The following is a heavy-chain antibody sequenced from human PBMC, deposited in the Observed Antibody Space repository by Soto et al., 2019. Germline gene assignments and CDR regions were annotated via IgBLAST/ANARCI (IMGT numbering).Heavy chain of an antibody. CDR1: GGSISSYY. CDR3: ARDNSHDILTGYFSPPYYGMDV. J-gene: IGHJ6*02. V-gene: IGHV4-59*01. Sequence: SETLSLTCTVSGGSISSYYWSWIRQPPGKGLEWIGYIYYSGSTNYNPSLKSRVTISVDTSKNQFSLKLSSVTAADTAVYYCARDNSHDILTGYFSPPYYGMDVWGQGTTVTVSS. D-gene: IGHD3-9*01. CDR2: IYYSGST.